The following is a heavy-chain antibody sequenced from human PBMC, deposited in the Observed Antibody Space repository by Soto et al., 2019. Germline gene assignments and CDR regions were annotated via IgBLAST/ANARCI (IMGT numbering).Heavy chain of an antibody. CDR3: GKHEGYCSRTTCSSVDH. V-gene: IGHV5-51*01. Sequence: ESLKIPCHTSGYTFSSNWIAWLRQMPGKGLEWMGIIYPGDSETSYSPSVQGQVIISADKSINTAYLQWSSLKASDTAMYYCGKHEGYCSRTTCSSVDHWGQGTLVTVSS. CDR2: IYPGDSET. CDR1: GYTFSSNW. D-gene: IGHD2-2*01. J-gene: IGHJ4*02.